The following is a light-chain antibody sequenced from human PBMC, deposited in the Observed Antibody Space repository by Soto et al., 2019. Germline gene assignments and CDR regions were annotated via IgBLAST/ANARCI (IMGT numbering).Light chain of an antibody. CDR2: DDS. V-gene: IGLV3-21*02. J-gene: IGLJ2*01. CDR3: QVWDSSSDHRI. CDR1: NIESKT. Sequence: SYELTQPPSVSVAPGQTARITCGGNNIESKTVHWYHQRPGQAPVLVVYDDSDRPSGIPERFSGSHSGNTAALTISRVGAGDEADYYCQVWDSSSDHRIFGGGTKLTVL.